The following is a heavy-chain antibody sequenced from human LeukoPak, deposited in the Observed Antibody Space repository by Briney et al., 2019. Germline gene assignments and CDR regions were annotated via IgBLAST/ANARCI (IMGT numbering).Heavy chain of an antibody. Sequence: SETLSLTCAVYGGSFSGYYWSWIRQPPGKGLEWIGEINHSGSTNYNPSLKSRVTISVDTSKNQFSLKLSSMTAADTAVYYCARGDYYDSSGYYENWFDPWGQGTLVTVSS. CDR1: GGSFSGYY. CDR3: ARGDYYDSSGYYENWFDP. CDR2: INHSGST. V-gene: IGHV4-34*01. D-gene: IGHD3-22*01. J-gene: IGHJ5*02.